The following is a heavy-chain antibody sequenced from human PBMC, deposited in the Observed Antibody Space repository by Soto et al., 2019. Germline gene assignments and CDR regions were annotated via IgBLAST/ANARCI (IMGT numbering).Heavy chain of an antibody. D-gene: IGHD6-6*01. J-gene: IGHJ4*02. CDR3: ATEGPPQYSSSSHSLGLVIDY. Sequence: ASVKVSCKVSGYTLTELSMHWVRQAPGKGLEWMGGFDPEDGETIYAQKFQGRVTMTEDKSTDTAYMELSSLRSEETAVYYCATEGPPQYSSSSHSLGLVIDYWGQGTLVTVSS. V-gene: IGHV1-24*01. CDR1: GYTLTELS. CDR2: FDPEDGET.